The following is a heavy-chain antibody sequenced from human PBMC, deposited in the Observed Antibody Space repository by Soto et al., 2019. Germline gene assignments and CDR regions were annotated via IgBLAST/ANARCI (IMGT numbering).Heavy chain of an antibody. D-gene: IGHD2-2*01. V-gene: IGHV3-23*01. Sequence: GALRLSCAASGFAFDSYAMSWVRQAPGKWLEWVSGISGSGGNTYNADSLKGRFTISRDNTKHTVYLQMNSLRAEDTAVYYCTKGYCRTTSCYFDHYATNVWGQGTAVTVSS. CDR3: TKGYCRTTSCYFDHYATNV. J-gene: IGHJ6*02. CDR2: ISGSGGNT. CDR1: GFAFDSYA.